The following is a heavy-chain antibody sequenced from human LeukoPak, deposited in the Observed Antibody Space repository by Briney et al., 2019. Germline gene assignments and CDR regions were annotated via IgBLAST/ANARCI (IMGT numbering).Heavy chain of an antibody. V-gene: IGHV4-59*01. CDR2: IYYSGST. CDR1: GGSISSYY. CDR3: ARDRYSSSWGYFQH. D-gene: IGHD6-13*01. J-gene: IGHJ1*01. Sequence: SETLSLTCTVSGGSISSYYWSWIRQPPGKGLEWIGYIYYSGSTNYNPSLKSRVTISVDTSKNQFPLKLSSVTAADTAVYYCARDRYSSSWGYFQHWGQGTLVTVSS.